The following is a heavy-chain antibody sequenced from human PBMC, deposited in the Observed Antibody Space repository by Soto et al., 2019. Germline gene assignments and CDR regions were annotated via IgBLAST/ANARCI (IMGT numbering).Heavy chain of an antibody. CDR2: IKYDGSIT. CDR1: GFIFSRDW. D-gene: IGHD3-10*01. V-gene: IGHV3-74*01. CDR3: ARGAFGNYYVDY. Sequence: EVQLVESGGGLVQPGGSLRLSCAASGFIFSRDWMHWVRQAPGKGLMWVSRIKYDGSITTYAESVKGRFTISRDNAKDTVYLQMNSLRDEDTAVYYCARGAFGNYYVDYWGQGTMVTVAS. J-gene: IGHJ4*02.